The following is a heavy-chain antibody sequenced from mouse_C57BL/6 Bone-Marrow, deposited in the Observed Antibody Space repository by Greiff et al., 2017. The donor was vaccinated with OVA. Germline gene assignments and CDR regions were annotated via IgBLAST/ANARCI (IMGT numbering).Heavy chain of an antibody. CDR3: ARREGSNYDFDY. CDR1: GYAFTNYL. D-gene: IGHD2-5*01. Sequence: QVQLQQSGAELVRPGTSVKVSCKASGYAFTNYLIEWVKQRPGQGLEWIGVINPGSGGTNYNEKFKGKATLTADKSSSTAYMQLSSLTSEDSAVYFCARREGSNYDFDYWGQGTTLTVSS. CDR2: INPGSGGT. J-gene: IGHJ2*01. V-gene: IGHV1-54*01.